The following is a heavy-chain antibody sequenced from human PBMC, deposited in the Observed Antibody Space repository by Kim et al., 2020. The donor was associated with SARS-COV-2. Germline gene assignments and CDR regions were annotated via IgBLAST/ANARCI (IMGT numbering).Heavy chain of an antibody. D-gene: IGHD6-13*01. V-gene: IGHV1-18*01. Sequence: YEQNLQGRVTMTTDTSTSTAYMELRSLRSDDTAVYYCTRDGGRAAGGYDSWGQGSLVTVSS. CDR3: TRDGGRAAGGYDS. J-gene: IGHJ4*02.